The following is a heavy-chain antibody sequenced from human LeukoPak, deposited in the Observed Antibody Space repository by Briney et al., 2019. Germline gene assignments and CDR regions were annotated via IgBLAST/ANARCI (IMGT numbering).Heavy chain of an antibody. CDR2: ISGSGGST. D-gene: IGHD3-22*01. CDR1: GGSFSGYY. Sequence: ETLSLTCAVYGGSFSGYYWSWVRQAPGKGLEWVSAISGSGGSTYYADFVKGRFTISRDNSKNTLYLQMNSLRAEDTAVYYCAKASYYYDSSGYYYGWYDYWGQGTLVTVSS. CDR3: AKASYYYDSSGYYYGWYDY. V-gene: IGHV3-23*01. J-gene: IGHJ4*02.